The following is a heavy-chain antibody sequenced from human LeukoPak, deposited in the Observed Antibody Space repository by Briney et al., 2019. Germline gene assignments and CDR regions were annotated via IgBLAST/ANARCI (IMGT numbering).Heavy chain of an antibody. J-gene: IGHJ5*02. CDR1: GGTFSSYA. CDR3: ASDAADNDYVWGS. D-gene: IGHD3-16*01. Sequence: GASVKVSCKASGGTFSSYAISWVRQAPGQGLEWMGRIIPIFGTANYAQKFQGRVTITADESTSTAYMELSSLRSEDTAVYYCASDAADNDYVWGSWGQGTLVTVSS. CDR2: IIPIFGTA. V-gene: IGHV1-69*13.